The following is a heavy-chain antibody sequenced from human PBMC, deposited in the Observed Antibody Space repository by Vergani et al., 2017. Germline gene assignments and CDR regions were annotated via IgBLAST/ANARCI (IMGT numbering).Heavy chain of an antibody. J-gene: IGHJ4*02. CDR3: AREGFYDYVWGSYRLRGGYYFDY. CDR1: GYTFTDHY. V-gene: IGHV1-3*01. Sequence: VQLVQSGAEVKKPGATMKISCKVSGYTFTDHYMHWVKQAPGKGLEWMGWINAGNGNTKYSQKFQGRVTITRDTSASTAYMELSSLRSEDTAVYYWAREGFYDYVWGSYRLRGGYYFDYWGQGTLVTVSS. CDR2: INAGNGNT. D-gene: IGHD3-16*02.